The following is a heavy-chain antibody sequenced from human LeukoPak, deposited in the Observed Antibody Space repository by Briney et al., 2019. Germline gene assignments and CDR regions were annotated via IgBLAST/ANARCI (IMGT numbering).Heavy chain of an antibody. CDR3: ARQVGHYYMDV. J-gene: IGHJ6*03. CDR2: IYTSGST. Sequence: ETLSLTCTVSGGSISSYYWSWIRQPPGKGLEWIGYIYTSGSTNYNPSLKSRVTISVDTSKNQLSLKLSSVTAADTAVYYCARQVGHYYMDVWGKGTTVTVSS. V-gene: IGHV4-4*09. CDR1: GGSISSYY.